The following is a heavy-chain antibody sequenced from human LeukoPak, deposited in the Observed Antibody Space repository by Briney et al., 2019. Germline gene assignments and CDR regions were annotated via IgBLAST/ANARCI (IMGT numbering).Heavy chain of an antibody. J-gene: IGHJ5*02. CDR3: AVLMVYAISNWFDP. D-gene: IGHD2-8*01. Sequence: SGGSLRLSCAASGFTFSSYSMNWVRQAPGKGLEWVSSISSSSSYIYYADSVKGRFTISRDNAKNSLYLQMNSLRAEDTAVYYCAVLMVYAISNWFDPWGQGTLVTISS. V-gene: IGHV3-21*01. CDR2: ISSSSSYI. CDR1: GFTFSSYS.